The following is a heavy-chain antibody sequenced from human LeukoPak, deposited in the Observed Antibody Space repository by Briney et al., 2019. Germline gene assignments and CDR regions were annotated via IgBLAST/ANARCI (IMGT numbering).Heavy chain of an antibody. J-gene: IGHJ5*02. CDR1: GFTFDDYA. Sequence: GRSLRLSCAASGFTFDDYAMHWVRQAPGKGLEWVSGISWNSGNIGYADSVKGRFTISRDNAKNSLYLQMNSLRAEDTALYYCAKDISDEGSNWFDPWGQGTLVTVSS. CDR3: AKDISDEGSNWFDP. V-gene: IGHV3-9*01. D-gene: IGHD3-10*01. CDR2: ISWNSGNI.